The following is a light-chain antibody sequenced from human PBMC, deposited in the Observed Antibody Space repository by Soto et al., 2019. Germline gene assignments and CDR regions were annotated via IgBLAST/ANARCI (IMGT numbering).Light chain of an antibody. CDR3: QSYDSSLSGWV. CDR2: GNS. V-gene: IGLV1-40*01. J-gene: IGLJ3*02. CDR1: SSNIGAGYD. Sequence: QSALTQPPSVSGAPGQRVTISCTGSSSNIGAGYDVHWYQQLPGTAPKLLISGNSNRPSGVPDRFSGSKSGTSASLAITGLQAEDEADYYYQSYDSSLSGWVFGGGTKLTVL.